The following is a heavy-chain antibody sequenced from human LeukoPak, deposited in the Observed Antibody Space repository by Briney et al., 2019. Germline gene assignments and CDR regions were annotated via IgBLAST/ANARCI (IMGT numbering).Heavy chain of an antibody. D-gene: IGHD3-10*01. V-gene: IGHV4-34*01. CDR1: GGSFSGYY. Sequence: PSETLSLTCAVYGGSFSGYYWSWIRQPPGKGLEWIGEINHSGSTNYNPSLKSRVTISVDTSKNQFSLKLSSVAAADTAVYYCAREGVRGLDYWGQGTLVTVSS. CDR2: INHSGST. CDR3: AREGVRGLDY. J-gene: IGHJ4*02.